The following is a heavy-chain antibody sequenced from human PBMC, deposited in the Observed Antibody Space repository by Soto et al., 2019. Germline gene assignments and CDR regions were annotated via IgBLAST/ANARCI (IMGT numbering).Heavy chain of an antibody. CDR1: GLTFSSFT. J-gene: IGHJ4*02. CDR2: INSNGGSA. V-gene: IGHV3-64D*08. Sequence: PGGSLRLSCSASGLTFSSFTMHWVRQAPGKGLEYVSAINSNGGSAYYGDSVKGRFTISRDNPKNTLYLQMSSLRVKDTAVYYCVTNSGWSLRDFDYWGQGTLVTVSS. CDR3: VTNSGWSLRDFDY. D-gene: IGHD6-19*01.